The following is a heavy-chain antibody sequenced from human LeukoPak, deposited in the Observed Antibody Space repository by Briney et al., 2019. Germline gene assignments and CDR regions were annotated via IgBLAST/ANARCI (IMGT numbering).Heavy chain of an antibody. CDR2: INHSGST. J-gene: IGHJ5*02. CDR1: GGSFSGYY. CDR3: ARGAITIFGVVISGWFDP. D-gene: IGHD3-3*01. V-gene: IGHV4-34*01. Sequence: SETLSLTCAVYGGSFSGYYWSWIRQPPGKGLEWIGEINHSGSTNYNPSLKSRVTISVDTSKNRFSLKLSSVTAADTAVYYCARGAITIFGVVISGWFDPWGQGTLVTVSS.